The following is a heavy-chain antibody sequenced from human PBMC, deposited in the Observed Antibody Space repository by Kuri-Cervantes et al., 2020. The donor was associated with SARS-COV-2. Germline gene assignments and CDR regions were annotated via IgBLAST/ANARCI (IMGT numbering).Heavy chain of an antibody. V-gene: IGHV4-34*01. CDR3: ARHPRGAMVKPTIFDY. Sequence: SQTLSLTCAVYGGSFSTYNWNWIRQPPGKGLEWIGEINHSGSTNYNPSLKRRVTTSIDTSKNQFSLKLSSVTAADTAVYYCARHPRGAMVKPTIFDYWGQGTLVTVSS. D-gene: IGHD5-18*01. J-gene: IGHJ4*02. CDR2: INHSGST. CDR1: GGSFSTYN.